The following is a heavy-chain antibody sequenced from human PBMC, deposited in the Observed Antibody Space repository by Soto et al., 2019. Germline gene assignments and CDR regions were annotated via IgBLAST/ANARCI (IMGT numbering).Heavy chain of an antibody. J-gene: IGHJ1*01. CDR2: IDENGGTT. CDR1: GFTFNRCA. Sequence: GGSLRLSCGGSGFTFNRCAMSWVRQSPGKGLEWVSAIDENGGTTYYADSVQGRFTISRDNSKNTLYLQMNSLRAEDTAVYYCAKGVPGIAVAGTGYFQHWGQGTLVTVSS. CDR3: AKGVPGIAVAGTGYFQH. V-gene: IGHV3-23*01. D-gene: IGHD6-19*01.